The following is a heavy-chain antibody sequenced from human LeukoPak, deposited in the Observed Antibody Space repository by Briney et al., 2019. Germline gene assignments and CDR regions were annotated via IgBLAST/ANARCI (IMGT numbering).Heavy chain of an antibody. CDR1: GGTFSSYA. Sequence: SVKVPCKASGGTFSSYAISWVRQAPGQGLERMGGIIPIFGTANYAQKFQGRVTITADKSTSTAYMELSSLRSEDTAVYYCARANSQQLWANYYYYMDVWGKGTTVAVSS. D-gene: IGHD5-18*01. J-gene: IGHJ6*03. CDR2: IIPIFGTA. CDR3: ARANSQQLWANYYYYMDV. V-gene: IGHV1-69*06.